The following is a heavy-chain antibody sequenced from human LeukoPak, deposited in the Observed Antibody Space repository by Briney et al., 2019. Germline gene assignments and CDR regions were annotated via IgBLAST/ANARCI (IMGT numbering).Heavy chain of an antibody. CDR1: GYTFTIYD. CDR3: ARDEYSSGWLGGYYYYMDV. Sequence: ASVKVSCRASGYTFTIYDINWVRRATGQGGEGMGWMNPNSCNTGYAQKLQGRVTITRTTSISTAYMQLRSLRSDDTAVYYCARDEYSSGWLGGYYYYMDVWGKGTTVTISS. V-gene: IGHV1-8*03. D-gene: IGHD6-19*01. CDR2: MNPNSCNT. J-gene: IGHJ6*03.